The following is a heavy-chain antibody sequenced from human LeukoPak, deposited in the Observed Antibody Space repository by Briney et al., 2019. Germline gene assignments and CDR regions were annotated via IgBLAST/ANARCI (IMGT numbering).Heavy chain of an antibody. D-gene: IGHD2-15*01. CDR2: INAYNGNT. Sequence: ASVKVSCKASGYTLTSYGISWVRQAPGQGLEWMGWINAYNGNTNYAQKLQGRVTMTTDTSTNTAYMELRSLRSDDTAVYYCARRYCSGGSCYSDGYYGMDVWGQGTTVTVSS. CDR3: ARRYCSGGSCYSDGYYGMDV. J-gene: IGHJ6*02. CDR1: GYTLTSYG. V-gene: IGHV1-18*01.